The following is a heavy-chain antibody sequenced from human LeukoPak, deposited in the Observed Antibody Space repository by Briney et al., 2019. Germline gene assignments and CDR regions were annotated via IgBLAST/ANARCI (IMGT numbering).Heavy chain of an antibody. Sequence: GASVKVSCKASGYTFTGYYMHWVRQAPGQGLEWMGWINPNSGGTNYAQNFQGRVTMAWDTSISTAYMELSRLRSDDTAVYYCARGDHQGESGGAFDIWGQGTMVTVSS. V-gene: IGHV1-2*02. J-gene: IGHJ3*02. CDR1: GYTFTGYY. D-gene: IGHD3-10*01. CDR2: INPNSGGT. CDR3: ARGDHQGESGGAFDI.